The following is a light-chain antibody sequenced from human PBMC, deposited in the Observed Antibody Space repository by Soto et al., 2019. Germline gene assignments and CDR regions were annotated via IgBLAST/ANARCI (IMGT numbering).Light chain of an antibody. CDR1: SSDIGAYNY. Sequence: QSALTQPPSASGSPGQSVTISCTGTSSDIGAYNYVSWFQQHPGEAPKLIISEVNKRPSGVPDRFSGSKSGNTASLTVSGLQHEDEDDYYCSSYGGRDNLMFGGGTKLTVL. J-gene: IGLJ3*02. V-gene: IGLV2-8*01. CDR3: SSYGGRDNLM. CDR2: EVN.